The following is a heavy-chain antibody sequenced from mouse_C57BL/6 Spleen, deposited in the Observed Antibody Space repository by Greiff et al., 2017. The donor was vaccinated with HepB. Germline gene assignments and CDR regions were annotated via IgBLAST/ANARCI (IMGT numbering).Heavy chain of an antibody. Sequence: EVQLQQSGPVLVKPGASVKMSCKASGYTFTDYYMNWVKQSHGKSLEWIGVINPYNGGTSYNQKFKGKATLTVDKSSSTAYMELNSLTSEDSAVYYCAREGQLRLLYYFDYWGQGTTLTVSS. CDR2: INPYNGGT. D-gene: IGHD3-2*02. J-gene: IGHJ2*01. V-gene: IGHV1-19*01. CDR1: GYTFTDYY. CDR3: AREGQLRLLYYFDY.